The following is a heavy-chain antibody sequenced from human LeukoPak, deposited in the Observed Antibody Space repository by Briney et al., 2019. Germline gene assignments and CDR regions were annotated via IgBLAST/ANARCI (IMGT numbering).Heavy chain of an antibody. CDR2: ISYDGSNK. CDR3: ARESSSSSS. V-gene: IGHV3-30-3*01. J-gene: IGHJ5*02. CDR1: GFTFSSYA. D-gene: IGHD6-6*01. Sequence: GGSLRLSCAASGFTFSSYAMHWVRQAPGKGLEWVAVISYDGSNKYYADSVKGRFTISRDNSKNTLYLQMNSLRAEDTAVYYCARESSSSSSWGQGTLVTVSS.